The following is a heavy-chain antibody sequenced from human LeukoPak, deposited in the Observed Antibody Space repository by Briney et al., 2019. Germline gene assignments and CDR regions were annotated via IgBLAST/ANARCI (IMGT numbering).Heavy chain of an antibody. CDR3: ARVQVYYYYYGMDV. Sequence: TSETLSLTCTVSGGSISNYYWSWIRQPPGKGLEWIGYIYYSGSTYYNPSLKSRVTISVDTSKNQFSLKLSSVTAADTAVYYCARVQVYYYYYGMDVWGQGTTVTVSS. V-gene: IGHV4-30-4*01. CDR2: IYYSGST. J-gene: IGHJ6*02. CDR1: GGSISNYY.